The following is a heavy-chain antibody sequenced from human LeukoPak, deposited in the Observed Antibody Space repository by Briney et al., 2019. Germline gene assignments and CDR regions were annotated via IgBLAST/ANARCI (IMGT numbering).Heavy chain of an antibody. CDR2: INPNSGDT. Sequence: ASVKVSCKASGYTFTDYYLHWVRQAPGQGREGMGWINPNSGDTNYAQKFQGRVTMTRDTSISTAYMELSRLRSDDTAVYYCARVWYSSGWVDYWGQGTLVTVSS. D-gene: IGHD6-19*01. CDR1: GYTFTDYY. J-gene: IGHJ4*02. CDR3: ARVWYSSGWVDY. V-gene: IGHV1-2*02.